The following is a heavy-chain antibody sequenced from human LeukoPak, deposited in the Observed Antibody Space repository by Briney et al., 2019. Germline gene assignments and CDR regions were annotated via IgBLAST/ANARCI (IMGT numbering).Heavy chain of an antibody. J-gene: IGHJ3*02. D-gene: IGHD2-15*01. CDR1: GFTFSTFG. CDR2: INDSGDKT. Sequence: PGGSLRLSCAASGFTFSTFGMNWVRQAPGKGLEWVSGINDSGDKTYYADSVKGRFTISRDNSKNTLYLQMNSLRAEDTAVYYCARESPLLGYCSGGSCRPPAWGSDAFDIWGQGTMVTVSS. V-gene: IGHV3-23*01. CDR3: ARESPLLGYCSGGSCRPPAWGSDAFDI.